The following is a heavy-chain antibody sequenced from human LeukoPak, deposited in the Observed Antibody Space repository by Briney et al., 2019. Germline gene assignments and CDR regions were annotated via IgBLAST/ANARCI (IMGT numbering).Heavy chain of an antibody. J-gene: IGHJ6*03. CDR3: ARVATGIVVVPAAMHYYYYMDV. D-gene: IGHD2-2*01. CDR1: GDSISSYY. CDR2: IYYSGST. Sequence: SETLSLTCTVSGDSISSYYWSWIRQPPGKGLEWIGYIYYSGSTNYNPSLKSRVTISVDTSKNQFSLKLSSVTAADTAVYYCARVATGIVVVPAAMHYYYYMDVWGKGTTVTVSS. V-gene: IGHV4-59*01.